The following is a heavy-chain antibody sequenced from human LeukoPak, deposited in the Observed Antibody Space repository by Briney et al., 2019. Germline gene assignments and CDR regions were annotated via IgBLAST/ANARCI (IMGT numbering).Heavy chain of an antibody. V-gene: IGHV4-39*01. CDR1: GGSVSSSSYQ. D-gene: IGHD1-26*01. Sequence: SETLSLTCSVSGGSVSSSSYQWGWIRQPPGKGLEWIGTIYYSGDTYYNPSLRSRVTMSVHTSENQFSLKLSSVTAADTAAYYCARRIVRDTPFHYFDYWGQGNLVTVSS. CDR2: IYYSGDT. CDR3: ARRIVRDTPFHYFDY. J-gene: IGHJ4*02.